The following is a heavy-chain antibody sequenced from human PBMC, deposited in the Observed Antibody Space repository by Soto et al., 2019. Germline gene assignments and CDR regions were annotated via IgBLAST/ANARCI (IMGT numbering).Heavy chain of an antibody. J-gene: IGHJ6*02. CDR3: ARDHRSSGWYSKSYYYYYGMDV. CDR1: GFTFSSYA. D-gene: IGHD6-19*01. V-gene: IGHV3-30-3*01. CDR2: ISYDGSNK. Sequence: GGSLRLSCAASGFTFSSYAMHWVRQAPGKGLEWVAVISYDGSNKYYADSVKGRFTISRDNSKNTLYLQMNSLRAEDTAVYYCARDHRSSGWYSKSYYYYYGMDVWGQGTTVTVSS.